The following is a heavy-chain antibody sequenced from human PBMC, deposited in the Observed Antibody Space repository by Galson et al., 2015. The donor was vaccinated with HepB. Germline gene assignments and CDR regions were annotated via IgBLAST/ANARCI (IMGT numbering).Heavy chain of an antibody. J-gene: IGHJ6*03. CDR1: GYTFTSYG. D-gene: IGHD6-13*01. V-gene: IGHV1-18*01. Sequence: SVKVSCKASGYTFTSYGISWVRQAPGQGLEWMGWISAYNGNTNYAQKLQGRVTMTTDTSTSTAYMELRSLRSDDTAVYYCARVGIYWQELVLYYYYMDVWGKGTTVTVSS. CDR3: ARVGIYWQELVLYYYYMDV. CDR2: ISAYNGNT.